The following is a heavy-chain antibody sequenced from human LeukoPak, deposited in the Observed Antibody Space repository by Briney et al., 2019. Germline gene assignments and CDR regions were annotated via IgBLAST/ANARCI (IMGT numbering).Heavy chain of an antibody. J-gene: IGHJ6*03. CDR1: GGSISSYY. Sequence: SETLSLTCTVSGGSISSYYWSWIRQPPGKGLEWIGYIYTSGSTNYNPSLKSRVTISVDTSKNQFSLKLSSVTAVDTAVYYCARHVYSGGYDVTEKYMDVWGKGTTVTVSS. CDR3: ARHVYSGGYDVTEKYMDV. CDR2: IYTSGST. D-gene: IGHD3-10*02. V-gene: IGHV4-4*09.